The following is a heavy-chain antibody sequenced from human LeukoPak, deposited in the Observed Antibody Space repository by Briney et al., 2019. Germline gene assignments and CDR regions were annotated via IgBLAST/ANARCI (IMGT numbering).Heavy chain of an antibody. D-gene: IGHD6-19*01. V-gene: IGHV3-74*03. J-gene: IGHJ4*02. CDR3: AKDMIAVAGNLSTFDY. CDR2: ISSDGSST. Sequence: GGSLRLSCAASGFTFSSYWMHWVRQAPGKGLVWVARISSDGSSTTYADSVKGRFTISRDNAKNSLYLQMNSQRAEDTALYYCAKDMIAVAGNLSTFDYWGQGTLVTVSS. CDR1: GFTFSSYW.